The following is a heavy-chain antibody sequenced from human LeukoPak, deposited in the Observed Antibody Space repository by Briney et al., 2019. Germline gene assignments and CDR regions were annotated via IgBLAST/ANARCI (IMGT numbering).Heavy chain of an antibody. D-gene: IGHD3-22*01. V-gene: IGHV5-51*01. CDR3: ARLWNYYDSSGYYYFDY. J-gene: IGHJ4*02. CDR1: GYSLTSYW. Sequence: MHGESLKISCKGSGYSLTSYWIGWVRQMPGKGLEWMGIIYPGDSDTRYSPSFQGQVTISADKSISTAYLQWSSLKASDTAMYYCARLWNYYDSSGYYYFDYWGQGTLVTVSS. CDR2: IYPGDSDT.